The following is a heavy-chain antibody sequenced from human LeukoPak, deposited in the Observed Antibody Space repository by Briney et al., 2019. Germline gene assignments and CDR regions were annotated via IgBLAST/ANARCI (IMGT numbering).Heavy chain of an antibody. Sequence: SETLSLTCTVSGGSISSYYWSWIRQPAGKGLEWIGRIYTSGSTNYNPSLKSRVTMSVDTSKNQFSLKLRSVTAADTAAYYCARDSYYYDSSGYLILDYWGQGILVTVSS. J-gene: IGHJ4*02. V-gene: IGHV4-4*07. CDR1: GGSISSYY. CDR3: ARDSYYYDSSGYLILDY. D-gene: IGHD3-22*01. CDR2: IYTSGST.